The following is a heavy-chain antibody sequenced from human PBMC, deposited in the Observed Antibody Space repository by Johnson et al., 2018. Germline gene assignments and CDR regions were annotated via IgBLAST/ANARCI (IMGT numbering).Heavy chain of an antibody. CDR3: AREGVTTVTKLSLRRYYSYNYTDG. V-gene: IGHV3-7*01. CDR1: GFTFSSYW. CDR2: IKQDGSEK. J-gene: IGHJ6*03. D-gene: IGHD4-17*01. Sequence: VQLVESGGGLVQPGGSLRLSCAASGFTFSSYWMTWVRQAPGKGLEWVANIKQDGSEKYYVDSVKGRFTISRDNAKNSLYLQRNSLRAEDTAVYYCAREGVTTVTKLSLRRYYSYNYTDGWGKGTTVTVSS.